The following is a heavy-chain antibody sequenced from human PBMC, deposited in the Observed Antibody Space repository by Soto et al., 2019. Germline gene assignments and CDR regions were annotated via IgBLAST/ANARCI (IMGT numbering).Heavy chain of an antibody. Sequence: KPWGSLRLSCAASGFTCSSYSMNWFRQAPGKGLEWVSSISSSSSYIYYADSVKGRFTISRDNAKNSLYLQMNSLRAEDTAVYYCARGWAYYDFWSGYSPRYNWFDPWGQGTLVTVSS. D-gene: IGHD3-3*01. J-gene: IGHJ5*02. CDR3: ARGWAYYDFWSGYSPRYNWFDP. CDR2: ISSSSSYI. V-gene: IGHV3-21*01. CDR1: GFTCSSYS.